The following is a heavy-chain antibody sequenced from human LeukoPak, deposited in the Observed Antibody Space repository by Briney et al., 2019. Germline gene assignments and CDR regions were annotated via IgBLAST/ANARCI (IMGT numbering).Heavy chain of an antibody. Sequence: GGSLRLSCAASGFTFSSYSMNWVRQAPGKGLEWVSSISSSSSYIYYADSVKGRFTISRDSAKNSLYLQMNSLRAEDTAVYYCARDPGYYCDSSGFDYWGQGTLVTVSS. D-gene: IGHD3-22*01. J-gene: IGHJ4*02. CDR1: GFTFSSYS. V-gene: IGHV3-21*01. CDR3: ARDPGYYCDSSGFDY. CDR2: ISSSSSYI.